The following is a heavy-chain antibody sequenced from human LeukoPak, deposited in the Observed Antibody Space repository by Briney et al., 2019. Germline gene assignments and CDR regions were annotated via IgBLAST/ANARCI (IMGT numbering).Heavy chain of an antibody. CDR1: GFTFSSYS. Sequence: GGSLRLACAASGFTFSSYSMDWVRQAPVKGLEWVSSISSSSSYIYYADSVKGRFTISRDNAKNSLYLQMNSLRAEDTAVYYCAELGITMTGGVWGKGTTVTISS. V-gene: IGHV3-21*01. J-gene: IGHJ6*04. CDR3: AELGITMTGGV. D-gene: IGHD3-10*02. CDR2: ISSSSSYI.